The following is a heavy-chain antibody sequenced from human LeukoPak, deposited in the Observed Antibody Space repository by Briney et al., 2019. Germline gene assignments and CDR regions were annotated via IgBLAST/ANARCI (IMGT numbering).Heavy chain of an antibody. Sequence: SETLSLTCTVSGGSISSYYWTWIRQPAGKGLEWIGRIYTTGSTNYNPSLNSRVTMSVDTSKNQFSLKLSSVTAADTAVYYCARQIAVAGKAVFDYWGQGTLVTVFS. J-gene: IGHJ4*02. CDR2: IYTTGST. CDR1: GGSISSYY. CDR3: ARQIAVAGKAVFDY. V-gene: IGHV4-4*07. D-gene: IGHD6-19*01.